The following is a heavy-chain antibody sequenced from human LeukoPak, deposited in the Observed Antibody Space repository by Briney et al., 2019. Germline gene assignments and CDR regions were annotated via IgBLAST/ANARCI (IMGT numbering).Heavy chain of an antibody. CDR2: IKSDGSST. D-gene: IGHD4-17*01. Sequence: GGSLRLSCAASGFTFDDYGMSWVRQAPGKGLEWVSRIKSDGSSTTYADFVKGRFTISRDNAKNMVYLQMNSLRAEDTAVYYCARDPFYGDADLDCWGQGTLVTVSS. V-gene: IGHV3-74*01. CDR1: GFTFDDYG. CDR3: ARDPFYGDADLDC. J-gene: IGHJ4*02.